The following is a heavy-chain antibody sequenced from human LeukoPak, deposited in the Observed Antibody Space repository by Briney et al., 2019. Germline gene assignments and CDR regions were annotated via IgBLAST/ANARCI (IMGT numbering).Heavy chain of an antibody. CDR3: ARNIYYYDNSVDH. V-gene: IGHV3-48*03. D-gene: IGHD3-22*01. Sequence: GGSLRLSCAASGFTFSSYEMNWVRQAPGSGLEWVSYISGSGTTICYTDSVKGRFTISRDNAKNSLYLQMNGLRVEDTAVYYCARNIYYYDNSVDHWGQGTLVTVSS. J-gene: IGHJ4*02. CDR1: GFTFSSYE. CDR2: ISGSGTTI.